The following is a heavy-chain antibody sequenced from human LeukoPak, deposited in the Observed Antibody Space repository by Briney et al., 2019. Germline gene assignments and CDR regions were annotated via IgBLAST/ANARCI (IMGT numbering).Heavy chain of an antibody. CDR2: ISYSGST. V-gene: IGHV4-39*01. Sequence: SETLSLTCTVSGGSISSSNYNWGWIRQSPGKGLEWIGTISYSGSTYYNPSLKSRVTISVDTSKNQFSLKLTSVTAADTAVYYCARHTKSGYSYGFDAFHIWGQGIMVTVSS. CDR3: ARHTKSGYSYGFDAFHI. CDR1: GGSISSSNYN. J-gene: IGHJ3*02. D-gene: IGHD5-18*01.